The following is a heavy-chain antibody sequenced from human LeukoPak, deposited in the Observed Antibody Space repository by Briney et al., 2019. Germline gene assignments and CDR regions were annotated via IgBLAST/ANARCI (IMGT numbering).Heavy chain of an antibody. V-gene: IGHV3-23*01. Sequence: GGSLRLSCAASGFTFSGARMCWVRQAPGKGLEWVSAISGSGGSTYYADSVKGRFTISRDNSKNTLYLQMNSLRAEDTAVYYCAKDAPVQSYGDLPFDYWGQGTLVTVSS. D-gene: IGHD4-17*01. J-gene: IGHJ4*02. CDR2: ISGSGGST. CDR3: AKDAPVQSYGDLPFDY. CDR1: GFTFSGAR.